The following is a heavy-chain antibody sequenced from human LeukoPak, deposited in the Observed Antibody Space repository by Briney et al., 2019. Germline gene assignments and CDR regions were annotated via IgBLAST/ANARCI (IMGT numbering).Heavy chain of an antibody. CDR3: AKDISGGSPDAFDI. CDR2: ISWNSGSI. Sequence: GGSLRLSCAASGFIFDDHAMHWVRQAPGKGLEWVSGISWNSGSIGYADSVKGRFTISRDNAKNSLYLQMNSLRAEDTALYYCAKDISGGSPDAFDIWGQGTMVTVSS. D-gene: IGHD1-26*01. J-gene: IGHJ3*02. CDR1: GFIFDDHA. V-gene: IGHV3-9*01.